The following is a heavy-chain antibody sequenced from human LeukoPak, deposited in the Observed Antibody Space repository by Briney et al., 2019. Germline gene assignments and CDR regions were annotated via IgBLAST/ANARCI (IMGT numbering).Heavy chain of an antibody. Sequence: GGSLRLSCEASGFTFSSYGMHWVRQAPGKGLEWVAFIRYDGSNKYYADSVKGRFTISRDNSKNTLYLQMNSLRAEDTAVYYCAKDEWVAAAGTALTWYYYGMDVWGQGTTVTVSS. CDR3: AKDEWVAAAGTALTWYYYGMDV. CDR1: GFTFSSYG. CDR2: IRYDGSNK. D-gene: IGHD6-13*01. J-gene: IGHJ6*02. V-gene: IGHV3-30*02.